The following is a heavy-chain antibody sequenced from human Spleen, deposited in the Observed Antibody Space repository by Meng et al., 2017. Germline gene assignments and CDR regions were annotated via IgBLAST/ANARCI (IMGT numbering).Heavy chain of an antibody. J-gene: IGHJ4*02. CDR1: GGSFRDYY. Sequence: GPLQEWAVGLFKPSESLSLTCVVSGGSFRDYYWSWIRQPPGKGLEWIGEINHSGSTNYNPSLESRATISVDTSQNNLSLKLSSVTAADSAVYYCARGPTTMAHDFDYWGQGTLVTVSS. CDR3: ARGPTTMAHDFDY. D-gene: IGHD4-11*01. V-gene: IGHV4-34*01. CDR2: INHSGST.